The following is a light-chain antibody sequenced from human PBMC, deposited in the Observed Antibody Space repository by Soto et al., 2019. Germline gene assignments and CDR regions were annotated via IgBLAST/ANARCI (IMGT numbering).Light chain of an antibody. V-gene: IGKV3-20*01. CDR3: QQYSSMWT. Sequence: EIVLTQSPCTLSLSPGERATLSCRASQSVSNNYLAWYRQKPGQAPRLLIYRAFTRATGIPARFSGSGSGTDFTLSISRMEPEDFAVYYCQQYSSMWTFGQGTKVDIK. J-gene: IGKJ1*01. CDR2: RAF. CDR1: QSVSNNY.